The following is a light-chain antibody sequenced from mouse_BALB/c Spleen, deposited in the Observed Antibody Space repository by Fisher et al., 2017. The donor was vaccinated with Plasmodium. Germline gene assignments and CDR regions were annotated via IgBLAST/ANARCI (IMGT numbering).Light chain of an antibody. Sequence: DIVITQTTLTLSVTIGQPASISCKSSQNLLDSDGKTYLNWLLQRPGQSPKRLIYLVSKLESGVPDRFTGSGSWTDFTLKISRVEAEDLGVYYCWQCTHFPFTFGSGTKLEIK. CDR2: LVS. V-gene: IGKV1-135*01. CDR3: WQCTHFPFT. CDR1: QNLLDSDGKTY. J-gene: IGKJ4*01.